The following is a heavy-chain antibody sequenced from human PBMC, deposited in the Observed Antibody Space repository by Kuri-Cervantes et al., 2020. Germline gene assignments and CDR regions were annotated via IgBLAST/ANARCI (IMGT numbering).Heavy chain of an antibody. J-gene: IGHJ4*02. V-gene: IGHV4-61*01. CDR1: GGSVSSGSYY. D-gene: IGHD3-10*01. CDR2: IYYSGST. CDR3: ARLGAGYGSGSYDY. Sequence: SETLSLTCTVSGGSVSSGSYYWSWIRQPPGKGLEWIGYIYYSGSTNYNPSFKSRVTISVDTSKNQFSLKLSSVTAADTAVYYCARLGAGYGSGSYDYWGQGTLVAVPQ.